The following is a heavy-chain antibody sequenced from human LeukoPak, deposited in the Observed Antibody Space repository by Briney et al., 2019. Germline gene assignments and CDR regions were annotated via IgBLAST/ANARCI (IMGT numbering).Heavy chain of an antibody. Sequence: PSETLSLTCTVSGGSISSSSYYWGWIRQPPGKGLEWIGSIYYSGSTYYNPSLKSRVTISVDTSKNQFSLKLSSVTAADTAVYYCAREVLHYGSGSYYGFDYWGQGTLVTVSS. J-gene: IGHJ4*02. CDR1: GGSISSSSYY. CDR2: IYYSGST. CDR3: AREVLHYGSGSYYGFDY. V-gene: IGHV4-39*07. D-gene: IGHD1-26*01.